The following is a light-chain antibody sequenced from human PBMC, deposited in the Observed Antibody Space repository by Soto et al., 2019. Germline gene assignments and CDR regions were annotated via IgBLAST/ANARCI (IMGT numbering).Light chain of an antibody. CDR1: TIGAGYD. Sequence: QSVLTQPPSVSGAPGQRVTISCTGSTIGAGYDVHWYQQVPGTAPKLLIYGNSNRPSGVPDRFSASKSGTSASLAITGLQAEDEADYYCQSYDSTPVVFGGGTKVTVL. CDR3: QSYDSTPVV. CDR2: GNS. J-gene: IGLJ2*01. V-gene: IGLV1-40*01.